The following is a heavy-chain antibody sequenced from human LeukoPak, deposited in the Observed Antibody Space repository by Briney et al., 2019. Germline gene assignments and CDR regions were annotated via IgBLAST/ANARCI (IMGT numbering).Heavy chain of an antibody. Sequence: GGSLRLSCAASGFTFSTYSMNWVRQAPGKGLEWVAVISYDGSNKYYADSVKGRFTISRDNSKNTLYLQMNSLRAEDTAVYYCARVSGSGSYHGWFDPWGQGTLVTVSS. CDR1: GFTFSTYS. D-gene: IGHD3-10*01. J-gene: IGHJ5*02. CDR2: ISYDGSNK. V-gene: IGHV3-30*03. CDR3: ARVSGSGSYHGWFDP.